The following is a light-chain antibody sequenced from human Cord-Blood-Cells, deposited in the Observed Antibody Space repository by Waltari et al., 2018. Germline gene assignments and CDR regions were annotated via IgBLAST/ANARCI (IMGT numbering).Light chain of an antibody. J-gene: IGLJ2*01. Sequence: QSALTPPRSVSGSPGQSATISCTGTSSAVAGYNYVSWYQQHPGKAPKLMIYDVSKRPSGVPDRFSGSKSGNTASLTISGLQAEDEADYYCCSYAGSYTYVVFGGGTKLTVL. CDR1: SSAVAGYNY. CDR3: CSYAGSYTYVV. CDR2: DVS. V-gene: IGLV2-11*01.